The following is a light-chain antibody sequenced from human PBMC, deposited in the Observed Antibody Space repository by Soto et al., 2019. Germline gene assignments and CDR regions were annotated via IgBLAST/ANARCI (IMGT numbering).Light chain of an antibody. CDR3: MQGTHWP. CDR1: QSLVYNDGDTY. CDR2: KVS. Sequence: VVMTQSPLSLPVTLGQSASISCRSNQSLVYNDGDTYLNWFHQRPGQSPRRLIYKVSNRDSGVPDRFSGSESGADFTLKASRVEAEDVGVYYCMQGTHWPFGGGTKVEIK. J-gene: IGKJ4*01. V-gene: IGKV2-30*01.